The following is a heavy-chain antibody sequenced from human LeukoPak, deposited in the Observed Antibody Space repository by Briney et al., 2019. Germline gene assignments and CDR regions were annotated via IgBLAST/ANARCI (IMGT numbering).Heavy chain of an antibody. J-gene: IGHJ4*02. CDR2: ISAYNGNT. D-gene: IGHD6-13*01. Sequence: ASVKVSCTASGYTFTSYGISWVRQAPGQGLEWMGWISAYNGNTNYAQKLQGRVTMTTDTSTSTAYMELRSLRSDDTAVYYCAMAMYSSSWYNYWGQGTLVTVSS. CDR1: GYTFTSYG. CDR3: AMAMYSSSWYNY. V-gene: IGHV1-18*01.